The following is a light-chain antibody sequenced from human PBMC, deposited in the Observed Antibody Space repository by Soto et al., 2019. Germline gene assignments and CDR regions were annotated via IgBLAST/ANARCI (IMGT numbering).Light chain of an antibody. J-gene: IGKJ2*01. Sequence: EMVMTQSPATLSVSPGERATLSCRASQSVSVNLAWYQQKPGKAPRLLIYAASARATGIPARFSGSGSGTEFTLIISSLYSEYFAVYYCQHYHYWYTFGQGTKLEIK. CDR2: AAS. CDR3: QHYHYWYT. CDR1: QSVSVN. V-gene: IGKV3-15*01.